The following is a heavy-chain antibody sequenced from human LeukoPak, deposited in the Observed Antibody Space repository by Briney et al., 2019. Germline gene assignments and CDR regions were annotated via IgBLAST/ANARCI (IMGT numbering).Heavy chain of an antibody. CDR2: INPSGGST. D-gene: IGHD6-13*01. Sequence: GASVKASSKASGYTFTSYYMPWARQAPGQGLEWMGIINPSGGSTSYAQKFQGRVTMTRDTSTSTVYMELSSLRSEDTAVYYCARDAAAAANYWGQGTLVTVSS. CDR1: GYTFTSYY. CDR3: ARDAAAAANY. V-gene: IGHV1-46*01. J-gene: IGHJ4*02.